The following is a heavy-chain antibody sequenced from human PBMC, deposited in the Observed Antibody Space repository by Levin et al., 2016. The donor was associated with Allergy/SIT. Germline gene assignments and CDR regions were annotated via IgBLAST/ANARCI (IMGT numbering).Heavy chain of an antibody. CDR3: ARGVDPSCSGGSCYSPWFDP. D-gene: IGHD2-15*01. CDR1: GYSFTSYW. Sequence: GESLKISCKGSGYSFTSYWISWVRQMPGKGLEWMGRIDPSDSYTNYSPSFQGHVTISADKSISTAYLQWSSLKASDTAMYYCARGVDPSCSGGSCYSPWFDPWGQGTLVTVSS. V-gene: IGHV5-10-1*01. J-gene: IGHJ5*02. CDR2: IDPSDSYT.